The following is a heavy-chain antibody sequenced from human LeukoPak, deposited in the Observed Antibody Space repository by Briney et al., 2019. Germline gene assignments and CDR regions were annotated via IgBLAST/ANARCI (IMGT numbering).Heavy chain of an antibody. CDR1: GGSISSYY. Sequence: PSETLSLTCTVSGGSISSYYWSWIRQPPGKGLEWIGYIYYSGSTYYNPSLKSRVTISVDTSKNQFSLKLSSVTAADTAVYYCARLIAVAGATYFDYWGQGTLVTVSS. CDR2: IYYSGST. CDR3: ARLIAVAGATYFDY. J-gene: IGHJ4*02. V-gene: IGHV4-59*08. D-gene: IGHD6-19*01.